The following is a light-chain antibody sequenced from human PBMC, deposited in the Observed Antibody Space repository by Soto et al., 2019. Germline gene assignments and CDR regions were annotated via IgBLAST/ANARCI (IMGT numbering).Light chain of an antibody. CDR1: QYISSY. CDR2: DAS. Sequence: DIQMTQSPSSLSAAVGDRFTITCRASQYISSYLNWYQQKPGKAPKLXXYDASSLESGVPSRFSGSGSGTDFTFTISSLQPDDFAIYYCQHYNSYSPWTFGQGTKVDIK. V-gene: IGKV1-5*01. CDR3: QHYNSYSPWT. J-gene: IGKJ1*01.